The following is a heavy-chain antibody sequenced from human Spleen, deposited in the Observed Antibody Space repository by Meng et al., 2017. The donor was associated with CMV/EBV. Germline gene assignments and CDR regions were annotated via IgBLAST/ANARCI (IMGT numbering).Heavy chain of an antibody. CDR3: ARGQVVGATLWFDL. J-gene: IGHJ5*02. D-gene: IGHD1-26*01. CDR2: VFHSGST. V-gene: IGHV4-4*02. CDR1: GGSISTNHW. Sequence: SETLSLTCALSGGSISTNHWWSWVRQPPGKGLEWIGEVFHSGSTNYNPSLESRVTISMDTSKNQFSLQLRSVTAADTAMFYCARGQVVGATLWFDLWGRGTLVTVSS.